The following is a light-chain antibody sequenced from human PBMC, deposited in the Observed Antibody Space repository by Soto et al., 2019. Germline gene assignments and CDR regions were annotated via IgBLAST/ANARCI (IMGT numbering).Light chain of an antibody. CDR2: ANS. J-gene: IGLJ1*01. CDR3: QSCVTNTIGYV. CDR1: SSHFGAGFD. V-gene: IGLV1-40*01. Sequence: QSVLTQPPSVSGSPGQRVTISCTGSSSHFGAGFDVHWYQQFPGTAPKLLIYANSNRPSGVPDRFSGSKSGTSASLAITGLQAEDDADSSCQSCVTNTIGYVLGTGTK.